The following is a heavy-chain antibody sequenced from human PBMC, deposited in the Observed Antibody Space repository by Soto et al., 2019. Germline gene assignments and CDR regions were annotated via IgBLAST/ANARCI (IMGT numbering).Heavy chain of an antibody. CDR3: VMVDNYVTPTPQDV. D-gene: IGHD3-16*01. J-gene: IGHJ6*02. CDR2: ISPYTGNT. V-gene: IGHV1-18*01. CDR1: GYIFVNYG. Sequence: QVQLVQSGAEVKKPGASVKVSCKASGYIFVNYGIAWVRQAPGQGLEWMGWISPYTGNTHSATKIQGRLTMTTDTSTSTAYMALGSLTSDDTAVYYCVMVDNYVTPTPQDVWGHGTTVSVSS.